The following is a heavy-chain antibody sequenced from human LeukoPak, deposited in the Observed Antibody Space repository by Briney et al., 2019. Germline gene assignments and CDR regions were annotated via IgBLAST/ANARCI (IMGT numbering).Heavy chain of an antibody. V-gene: IGHV4-38-2*02. Sequence: PSETLSLTCTVSGYSINGGYYWGWIRQPPGKGLEWIGIIYHSGTTYSNPSLKSRVTISVDTSKNQFSLKLRSVTAADMAVYYCARQSSGSRPKFDYWGQGTLVTVSS. J-gene: IGHJ4*02. CDR1: GYSINGGYY. CDR2: IYHSGTT. CDR3: ARQSSGSRPKFDY. D-gene: IGHD1-26*01.